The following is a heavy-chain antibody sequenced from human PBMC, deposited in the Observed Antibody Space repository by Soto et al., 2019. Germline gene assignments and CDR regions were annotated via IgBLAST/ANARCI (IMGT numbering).Heavy chain of an antibody. J-gene: IGHJ6*02. CDR2: ISNYGTNK. D-gene: IGHD1-26*01. V-gene: IGHV3-30*18. CDR3: AKELPRDYGMDV. CDR1: GFPFSNYG. Sequence: VQLVESGGGVVQPGRSLRLSCVVSGFPFSNYGMNWVRQAPGKGVEWVAVISNYGTNKYYADSVKGRFTISRDNSKNTVYLQMNSLRAEDTAVYYCAKELPRDYGMDVWGQGTTVTVSS.